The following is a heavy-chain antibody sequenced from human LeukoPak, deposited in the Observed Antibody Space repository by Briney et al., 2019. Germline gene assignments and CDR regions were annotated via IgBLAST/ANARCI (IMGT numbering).Heavy chain of an antibody. CDR2: IYTSGST. Sequence: SETLSLTCTVSGGSISSYYWSWIRQPPGKGLEWIGYIYTSGSTNYNPSLKSRVTISVDTSKNQFSLKLSSVTAADTAVYYCARSEGYYYYVDVWGKGTTVTVSS. CDR3: ARSEGYYYYVDV. V-gene: IGHV4-4*09. J-gene: IGHJ6*03. CDR1: GGSISSYY.